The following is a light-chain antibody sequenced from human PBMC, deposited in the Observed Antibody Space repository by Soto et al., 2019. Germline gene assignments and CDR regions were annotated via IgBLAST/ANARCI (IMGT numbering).Light chain of an antibody. CDR3: QHYKTWPLA. J-gene: IGKJ4*01. CDR1: ESVSSN. CDR2: GAS. Sequence: EIVMTQSPVTLSMSPGERATLSCRAGESVSSNLAWYQQKPGQAPRLLIYGASTRATGVPARFTGSGSGTEFTLTISGLQSEDFAIYYCQHYKTWPLAFGGGTKVDIK. V-gene: IGKV3-15*01.